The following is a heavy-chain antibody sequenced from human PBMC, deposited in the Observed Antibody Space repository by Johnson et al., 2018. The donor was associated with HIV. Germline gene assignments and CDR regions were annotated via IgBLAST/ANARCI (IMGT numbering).Heavy chain of an antibody. V-gene: IGHV3-30*04. Sequence: QMLLVESGGGLVQPGRYLRLSCAASGFTFDDYAMHWVRQAPGKGLEWVAVISYDGSNKYYADSVKGRFTISRDNSKNTLYLQMNSLRAEDTAVYYCARERPAYSSSSSHAFDIWGQGTMVTVSS. D-gene: IGHD6-6*01. CDR3: ARERPAYSSSSSHAFDI. CDR2: ISYDGSNK. J-gene: IGHJ3*02. CDR1: GFTFDDYA.